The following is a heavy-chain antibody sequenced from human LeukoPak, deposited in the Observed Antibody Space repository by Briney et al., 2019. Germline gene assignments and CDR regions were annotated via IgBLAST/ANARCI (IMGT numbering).Heavy chain of an antibody. D-gene: IGHD3-3*01. Sequence: GASVKVSCKASGGTFSSYAISWVRQAPGQGLEWMGWISAYNGNTNYAQKLQGRVTMTTDTSTSTAYMELRSLRSDDTAVYYCARVAYDFWSGYHSYWGQGTLVTVSS. CDR3: ARVAYDFWSGYHSY. CDR2: ISAYNGNT. V-gene: IGHV1-18*01. J-gene: IGHJ4*02. CDR1: GGTFSSYA.